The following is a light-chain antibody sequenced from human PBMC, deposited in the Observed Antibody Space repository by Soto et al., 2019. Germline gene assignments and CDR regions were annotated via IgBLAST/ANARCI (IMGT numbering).Light chain of an antibody. CDR3: QQYENLPT. J-gene: IGKJ5*01. CDR2: DAS. Sequence: DIQVTQSAGSLSAAAGGRVASTCRASQNTNNYFNWYQQKPGRAPKLLTYDASNLEAGVPSRFRGSGSGTDFTFTISRLQPEDIATYYCQQYENLPTCGQGTRLEIK. CDR1: QNTNNY. V-gene: IGKV1-33*01.